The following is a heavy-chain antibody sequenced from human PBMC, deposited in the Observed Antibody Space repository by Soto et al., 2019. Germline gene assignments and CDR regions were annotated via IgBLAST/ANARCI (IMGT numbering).Heavy chain of an antibody. CDR3: TTEPVYCSSTSCYRAPY. CDR2: IKSKTDGGTT. V-gene: IGHV3-15*07. J-gene: IGHJ4*03. CDR1: GFSFSNAW. Sequence: GGSLRLSCAASGFSFSNAWMNWVRQAPGKGLERVGRIKSKTDGGTTDYAAPVKGRFTISRDDSKNTLYLQMNSLKTEDTAVYYCTTEPVYCSSTSCYRAPYWGQGTMVTVSS. D-gene: IGHD2-2*01.